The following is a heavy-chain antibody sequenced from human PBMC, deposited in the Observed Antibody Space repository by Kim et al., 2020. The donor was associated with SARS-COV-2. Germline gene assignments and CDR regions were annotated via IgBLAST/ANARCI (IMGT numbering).Heavy chain of an antibody. D-gene: IGHD6-25*01. J-gene: IGHJ4*02. Sequence: ASVKVSCKTSGFTFSSYVIQWVRQAPGQSPEWMGWIIGGSGDTVYSHRFQDRIIITRDTAASTAYMELGGLTSDDTAVYYCGRDSVIEAGSYLDHCGQGT. V-gene: IGHV1-3*01. CDR1: GFTFSSYV. CDR3: GRDSVIEAGSYLDH. CDR2: IIGGSGDT.